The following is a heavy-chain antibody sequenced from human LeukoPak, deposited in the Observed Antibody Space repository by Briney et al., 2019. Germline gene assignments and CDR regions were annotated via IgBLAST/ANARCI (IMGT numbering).Heavy chain of an antibody. D-gene: IGHD2-2*01. CDR2: ISGGGDNT. Sequence: GGSLSLSCAASGFTFSSHAMTWVRQAPGKGLEWVSGISGGGDNTYYADSVKGRFTLSRDNSKNTLYLQMNSLRAEDTAVYYCAKDHGYCTSTSCVFDYWGQGILVTVSS. CDR1: GFTFSSHA. CDR3: AKDHGYCTSTSCVFDY. J-gene: IGHJ4*02. V-gene: IGHV3-23*01.